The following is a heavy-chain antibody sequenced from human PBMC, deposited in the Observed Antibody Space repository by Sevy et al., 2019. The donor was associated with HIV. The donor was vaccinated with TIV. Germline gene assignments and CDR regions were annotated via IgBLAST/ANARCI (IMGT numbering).Heavy chain of an antibody. V-gene: IGHV4-59*01. D-gene: IGHD2-2*01. CDR1: GGSISSYY. CDR2: IYYSGSS. J-gene: IGHJ4*02. Sequence: SETLSLTCAVSGGSISSYYWSWIRQPPGKGLEWIGYIYYSGSSNYNPSLKSRVTISVDTSKNQFSLKLSSVTAADTAVYYCARDMLGYCSSTSCYAEGYSDYWGQGTLVTVSS. CDR3: ARDMLGYCSSTSCYAEGYSDY.